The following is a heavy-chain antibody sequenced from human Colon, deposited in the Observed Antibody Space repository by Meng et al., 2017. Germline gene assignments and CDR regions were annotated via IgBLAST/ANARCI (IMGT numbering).Heavy chain of an antibody. CDR3: VKDNYGGLDS. CDR1: GFTFDDFA. D-gene: IGHD5-24*01. J-gene: IGHJ4*02. Sequence: SLKISCTASGFTFDDFAMNWVRQAPGKGLEWVSGITWNSGGIGYADSVKGRFTISRDTAKNSLYLEMNSLTVEDTALYFCVKDNYGGLDSWGQGTLVTVSS. V-gene: IGHV3-9*01. CDR2: ITWNSGGI.